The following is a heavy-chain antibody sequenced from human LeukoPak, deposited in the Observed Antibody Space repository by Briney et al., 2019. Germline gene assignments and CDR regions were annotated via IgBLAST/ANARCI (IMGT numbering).Heavy chain of an antibody. J-gene: IGHJ2*01. CDR1: GGSISSGSYY. CDR3: ARDILGDYYDSSGYTPTLGWYFDL. D-gene: IGHD3-22*01. V-gene: IGHV4-61*02. Sequence: PSQTLSLTCTVSGGSISSGSYYWSWIRQPAGKGLEWIGRIYTSGSTNYNPSLKSRVTISVDTSKNQFSLKLSSVTAADTAVYYCARDILGDYYDSSGYTPTLGWYFDLWGRGTLVTVSS. CDR2: IYTSGST.